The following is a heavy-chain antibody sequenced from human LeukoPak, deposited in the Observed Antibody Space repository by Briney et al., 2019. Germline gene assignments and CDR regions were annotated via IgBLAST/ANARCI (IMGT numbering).Heavy chain of an antibody. J-gene: IGHJ4*02. CDR3: ARANDFWSGFADY. D-gene: IGHD3-3*01. Sequence: SQTLSLTCTVSGGSTSSGGYYWSWIRQPPGKGLEWIGYIYHSGSTYYNPSLESRVTISVDRSKNQFSLKLSSVTAADTAVYYCARANDFWSGFADYWGQGTLVTVSS. CDR1: GGSTSSGGYY. CDR2: IYHSGST. V-gene: IGHV4-30-2*01.